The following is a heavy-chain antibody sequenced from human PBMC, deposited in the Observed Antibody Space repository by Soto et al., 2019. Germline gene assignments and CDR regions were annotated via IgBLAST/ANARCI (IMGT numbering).Heavy chain of an antibody. CDR1: GYPLTSYS. Sequence: QVQLMQSGAEVKKPGASVKVSCKASGYPLTSYSISWERQAPGQGLEWMGWISTYNGNTNYAQKFQGRLTMTTDTSTSTAYMEVRSLSSDDTAVYYCARGVDYFYQYMDVWGKGTTVTVSS. J-gene: IGHJ6*03. CDR2: ISTYNGNT. CDR3: ARGVDYFYQYMDV. V-gene: IGHV1-18*01.